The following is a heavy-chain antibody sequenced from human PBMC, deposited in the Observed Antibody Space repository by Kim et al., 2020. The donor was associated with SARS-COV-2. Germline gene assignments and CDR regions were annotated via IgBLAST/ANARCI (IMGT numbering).Heavy chain of an antibody. J-gene: IGHJ3*02. CDR3: ARHRSPPWEDSWIQHRGAFDI. CDR1: GGSICSSY. V-gene: IGHV4-59*08. CDR2: IYYSGST. D-gene: IGHD5-18*01. Sequence: SQTLSLTCTVSGGSICSSYWSWIRPPPGKGLEWIGYIYYSGSTNYNPSLKSRVTISVDTSKNQFSLKLSSVTAADTAVYYCARHRSPPWEDSWIQHRGAFDIWGQGTMVTVSS.